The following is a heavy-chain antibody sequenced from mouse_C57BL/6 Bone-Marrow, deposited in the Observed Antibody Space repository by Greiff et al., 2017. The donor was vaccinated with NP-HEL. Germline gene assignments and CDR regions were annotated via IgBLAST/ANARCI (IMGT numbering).Heavy chain of an antibody. V-gene: IGHV1-81*01. CDR2: IYPRSGNT. CDR1: GYTFTSYG. D-gene: IGHD1-1*01. Sequence: VQLVESGAELARPGASVKLSCKASGYTFTSYGISWVKQRTGQGLEWIGEIYPRSGNTYYTEKFQGKATLTADKSSNPEYMELRSLTSEYSAVYFCAIDGGYYGSSYTWFAYWGQGTLVTVSA. CDR3: AIDGGYYGSSYTWFAY. J-gene: IGHJ3*01.